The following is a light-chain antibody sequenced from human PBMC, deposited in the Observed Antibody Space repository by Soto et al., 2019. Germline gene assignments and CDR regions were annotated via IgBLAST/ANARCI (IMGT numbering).Light chain of an antibody. Sequence: DIRLTQSPASLSASVGDRVSITCRTSRSISRYLNWYQQKLGKAPKLLIYGASTLQGGVPSRFSVSGSGTDFTLTISGLQPEDFATYYCQESYSSPYFFGQGTKLEMK. CDR1: RSISRY. CDR3: QESYSSPYF. V-gene: IGKV1-39*01. CDR2: GAS. J-gene: IGKJ2*01.